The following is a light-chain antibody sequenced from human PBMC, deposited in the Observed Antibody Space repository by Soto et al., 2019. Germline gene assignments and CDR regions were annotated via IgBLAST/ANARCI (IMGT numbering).Light chain of an antibody. CDR3: CSYAGSYTNWV. CDR1: SSDIGGYNY. V-gene: IGLV2-11*01. Sequence: QSVLTQPRSVSGSPGQSVIISCSGTSSDIGGYNYVSWFQQHPGKAPKLMIYDVSERPSGVPNRFSGSKSGNTASLTISGLQAEDEADYYCCSYAGSYTNWVFGGGTKLTVL. J-gene: IGLJ3*02. CDR2: DVS.